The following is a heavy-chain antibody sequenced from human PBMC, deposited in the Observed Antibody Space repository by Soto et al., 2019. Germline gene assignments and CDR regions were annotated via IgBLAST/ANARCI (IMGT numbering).Heavy chain of an antibody. CDR2: ISYTRNYI. CDR3: ARDQITRYFDL. CDR1: GFDFSTYS. V-gene: IGHV3-21*01. D-gene: IGHD1-20*01. Sequence: EVQLVESGGGLVRPGGSLRLACAASGFDFSTYSMNWVRQAPGRGLEWISSISYTRNYIYYVDSVKGRFTVSRDNAKNSLYLQMNSLRAEDTAVYYCARDQITRYFDLWGRGTLVTVSS. J-gene: IGHJ2*01.